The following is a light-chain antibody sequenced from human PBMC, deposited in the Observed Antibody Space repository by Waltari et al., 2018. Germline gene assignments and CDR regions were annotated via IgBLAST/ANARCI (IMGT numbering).Light chain of an antibody. J-gene: IGLJ3*02. Sequence: QSALTQPASVSGSPGQSITIPCTGTTSDLGGYNYVSWYQRHPGKAPKLMIYDVSSRPSGVSNRFSGSKSGNTASLTISGLQAEDEADYYCSSFTSSSTWVFGGGTKLTVL. CDR3: SSFTSSSTWV. CDR2: DVS. V-gene: IGLV2-14*01. CDR1: TSDLGGYNY.